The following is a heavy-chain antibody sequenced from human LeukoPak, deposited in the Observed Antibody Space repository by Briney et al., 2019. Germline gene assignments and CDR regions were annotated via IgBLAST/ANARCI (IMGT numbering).Heavy chain of an antibody. D-gene: IGHD3-10*01. V-gene: IGHV3-7*03. J-gene: IGHJ4*02. Sequence: GGSLRLSCAASGFTFSRYWMSWVRQAPGGGLQWVANINQDGSEKYYLDSVKGRFTISRDNAKNSLYLQMNSLRTEDTALYYCAKGPTIPSYYPSGSYYETKAQFDGWGQGTLVTVSS. CDR1: GFTFSRYW. CDR3: AKGPTIPSYYPSGSYYETKAQFDG. CDR2: INQDGSEK.